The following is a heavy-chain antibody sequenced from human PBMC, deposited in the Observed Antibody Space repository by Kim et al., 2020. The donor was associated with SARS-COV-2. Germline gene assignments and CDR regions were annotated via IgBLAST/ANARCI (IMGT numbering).Heavy chain of an antibody. J-gene: IGHJ5*02. D-gene: IGHD3-3*01. Sequence: GGSLRLSCAASGFTFSSYAMSWVRQAPGKGLEWVSAISGSGGSTYYADSVKGRFTISRDNSKNTLYLQMNSLRAEDTAVYYCARRNILEWLPQDYNWFDPWGQGTLVTGSS. CDR3: ARRNILEWLPQDYNWFDP. CDR2: ISGSGGST. CDR1: GFTFSSYA. V-gene: IGHV3-23*01.